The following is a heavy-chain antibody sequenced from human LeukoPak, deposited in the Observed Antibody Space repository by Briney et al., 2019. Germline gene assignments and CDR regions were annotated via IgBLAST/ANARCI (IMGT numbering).Heavy chain of an antibody. D-gene: IGHD1-26*01. V-gene: IGHV3-7*01. CDR3: ARAPPSEDAFDI. J-gene: IGHJ3*02. CDR2: IKQDGSEK. CDR1: GFTFSSYW. Sequence: GGSLKLSCAASGFTFSSYWMSWVRQAPGKGLVWVANIKQDGSEKYYVDSVKGRFTISRDNAKNSLYLQMNSLRAEDTAVYYCARAPPSEDAFDIWGQGTMVTVSS.